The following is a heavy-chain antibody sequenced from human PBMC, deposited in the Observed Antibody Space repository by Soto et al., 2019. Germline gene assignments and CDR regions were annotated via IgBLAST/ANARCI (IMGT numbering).Heavy chain of an antibody. CDR2: INPNSGGT. D-gene: IGHD1-20*01. J-gene: IGHJ6*02. CDR1: GYTFTGYY. CDR3: ARGITGTPRDGMDV. V-gene: IGHV1-2*04. Sequence: QVQLVQSGAEVKKPGASVKVSCKASGYTFTGYYMHWVRQAPGQGLEWMGWINPNSGGTNYAQQLQGWVTMPRETSSSTAYMEVSMLRTDDTAVYYCARGITGTPRDGMDVWGQGTTVTVSS.